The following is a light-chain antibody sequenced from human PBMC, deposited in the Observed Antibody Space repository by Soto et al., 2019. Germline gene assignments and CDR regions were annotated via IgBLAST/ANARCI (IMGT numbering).Light chain of an antibody. Sequence: EIVLTQSPGTLSFSPGERATLSCRASQSVSSSYLAWYQQKPGQAPRLLIYGASSRATGIPDRFRGSGSGTDFTLTITRLEPEDFAVYFCQQYDSSPRTFGQGTKVDIK. CDR1: QSVSSSY. J-gene: IGKJ1*01. V-gene: IGKV3-20*01. CDR3: QQYDSSPRT. CDR2: GAS.